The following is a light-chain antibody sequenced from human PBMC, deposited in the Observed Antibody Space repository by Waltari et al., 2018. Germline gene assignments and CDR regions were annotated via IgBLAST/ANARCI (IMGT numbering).Light chain of an antibody. CDR1: QTVRTTY. CDR2: GAS. J-gene: IGKJ4*01. Sequence: EIVLRQSPDTLSLSAGDRVTRSCRASQTVRTTYLSWYQQKPGQAPTPLIYGASSRATGIPDRFSGSGSGTDFSLTISNLEPEDFAVYYCQHYDISPLTLGGGTKVEIK. V-gene: IGKV3-20*01. CDR3: QHYDISPLT.